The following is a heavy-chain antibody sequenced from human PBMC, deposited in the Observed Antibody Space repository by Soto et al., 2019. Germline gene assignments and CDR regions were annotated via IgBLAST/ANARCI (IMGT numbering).Heavy chain of an antibody. J-gene: IGHJ4*02. CDR3: ARDGGSGYYSY. CDR1: GGSISSYY. CDR2: IYYSGST. D-gene: IGHD3-22*01. V-gene: IGHV4-59*01. Sequence: QVQLQESGPGLVKPSETLSLTCTVSGGSISSYYWSWIRQPPGKGLEWIGYIYYSGSTNYNPSLQSRVSISVDTSKNQFSLKLSSVTAADTAVYDCARDGGSGYYSYWGQGTLVTVSS.